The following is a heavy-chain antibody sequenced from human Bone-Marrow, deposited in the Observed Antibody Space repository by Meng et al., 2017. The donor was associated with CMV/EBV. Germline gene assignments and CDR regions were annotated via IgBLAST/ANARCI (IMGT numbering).Heavy chain of an antibody. V-gene: IGHV1-2*02. CDR1: GYTFTGYY. CDR3: ARAKGYCSSTSCYIYWGVVAATDQYYYGMDV. Sequence: ASVKVSCKASGYTFTGYYMHWVRQAPGQGLEWMGWINPNSGGTNYAQKFQGRVTMTRDTSISTAYMELSSLRSEDTAVYYCARAKGYCSSTSCYIYWGVVAATDQYYYGMDVWGQGTTVTVSS. D-gene: IGHD2-2*02. J-gene: IGHJ6*02. CDR2: INPNSGGT.